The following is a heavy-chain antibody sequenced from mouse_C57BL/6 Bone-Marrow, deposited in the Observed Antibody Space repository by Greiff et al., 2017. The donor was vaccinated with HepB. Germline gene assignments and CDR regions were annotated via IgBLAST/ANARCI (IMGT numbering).Heavy chain of an antibody. V-gene: IGHV7-3*01. Sequence: EVQRVESGGGLVQPGGSLSLSCAASGFTFTDYYMSWVRQPPGKALEWLGFIRNKANGYTTEYSASGKGLFTISRDNSQSILYLQMNALRAEDSATYYCASYAGYVGYSPAWFAYWCQGTLVTVSA. CDR3: ASYAGYVGYSPAWFAY. CDR1: GFTFTDYY. D-gene: IGHD2-3*01. CDR2: IRNKANGYTT. J-gene: IGHJ3*01.